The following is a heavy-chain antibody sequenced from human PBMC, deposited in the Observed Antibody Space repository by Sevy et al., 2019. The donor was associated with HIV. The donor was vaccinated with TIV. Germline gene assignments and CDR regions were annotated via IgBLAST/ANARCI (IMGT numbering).Heavy chain of an antibody. J-gene: IGHJ4*02. CDR1: GGSINSGDYY. CDR2: IYYTGGT. D-gene: IGHD4-4*01. Sequence: SETLSLTCTVSGGSINSGDYYWSWIRQPPGKGLEWIGYIYYTGGTYYNPSLKSRVSMSVDTSTNQFSLKLSSVTAADTAVYYCASKGDYNNGPFDYWGQGTLVTVSS. CDR3: ASKGDYNNGPFDY. V-gene: IGHV4-30-4*01.